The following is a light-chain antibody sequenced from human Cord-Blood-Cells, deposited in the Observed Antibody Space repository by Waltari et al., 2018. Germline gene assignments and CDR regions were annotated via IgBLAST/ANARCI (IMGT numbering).Light chain of an antibody. V-gene: IGLV2-14*01. CDR1: SSDVGGYNY. CDR2: DVS. CDR3: SSYTSSSTPHVV. Sequence: QSALTQPASVSGSPGQSITISCTGTSSDVGGYNYVSWYQQHPGKAPKLMIYDVSNRPSGFSIRFSGSKSGNTASLTISGLQAEDEADYYCSSYTSSSTPHVVFGGGTKLTVL. J-gene: IGLJ2*01.